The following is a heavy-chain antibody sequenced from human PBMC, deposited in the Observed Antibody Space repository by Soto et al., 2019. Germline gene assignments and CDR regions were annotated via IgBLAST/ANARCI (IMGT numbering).Heavy chain of an antibody. V-gene: IGHV2-5*02. D-gene: IGHD3-3*01. CDR2: IYWDDDK. CDR1: RFSLSTSGVG. Sequence: GSGPTLVNPTQTLTLTCTFSRFSLSTSGVGVGWIRQPPGKALEWLALIYWDDDKRYSPSLKSRLTITKDTSKNQVVLTMTNMDPVDTATYYCAHSIDFWSGYRTSRFDYWGQGTLVPVSS. CDR3: AHSIDFWSGYRTSRFDY. J-gene: IGHJ4*02.